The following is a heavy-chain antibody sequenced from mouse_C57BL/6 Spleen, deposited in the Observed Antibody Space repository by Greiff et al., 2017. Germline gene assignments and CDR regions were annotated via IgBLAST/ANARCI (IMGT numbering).Heavy chain of an antibody. Sequence: QVHVKQSGAELVKPGASVKISCKASGYAFSSYWMNWVKQRPGKGLEWIGQIYPGDGDTNYNGKFKGKATLTADKSSSPAYMQLSSLTSEDAAVYFCARRSYYAMDYWGQGTSVTVSS. CDR3: ARRSYYAMDY. J-gene: IGHJ4*01. CDR2: IYPGDGDT. V-gene: IGHV1-80*01. CDR1: GYAFSSYW.